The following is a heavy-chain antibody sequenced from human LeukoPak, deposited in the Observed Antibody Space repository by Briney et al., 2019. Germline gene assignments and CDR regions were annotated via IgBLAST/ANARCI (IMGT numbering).Heavy chain of an antibody. CDR3: ARGEAVAGTTAVDY. CDR2: ISAYNGNT. D-gene: IGHD6-19*01. Sequence: GASVKVSCKASGYTFTSYGISWVRQAPGQGLEWMGWISAYNGNTNYAQKLQGRVTMTTDTSTGTAYMELRSLRSDDTAVYYCARGEAVAGTTAVDYWGQGTLVTVSS. J-gene: IGHJ4*02. V-gene: IGHV1-18*01. CDR1: GYTFTSYG.